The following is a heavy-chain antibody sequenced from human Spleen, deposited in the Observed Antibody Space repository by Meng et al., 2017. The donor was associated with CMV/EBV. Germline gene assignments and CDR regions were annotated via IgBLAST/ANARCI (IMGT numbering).Heavy chain of an antibody. CDR3: ARGPYYYDSSGYYYDEDY. D-gene: IGHD3-22*01. J-gene: IGHJ4*02. CDR2: INVGNGDT. CDR1: GYIFSTYA. Sequence: QVQLVQSGAEVKKPGASVKVSCKASGYIFSTYAIHWVRQAPGQGLEWMGWINVGNGDTKFSQKVQGRVTMTRNTSISTAYMELSSLRSEDTAVYYCARGPYYYDSSGYYYDEDYWGQGTLVTVSS. V-gene: IGHV1-3*01.